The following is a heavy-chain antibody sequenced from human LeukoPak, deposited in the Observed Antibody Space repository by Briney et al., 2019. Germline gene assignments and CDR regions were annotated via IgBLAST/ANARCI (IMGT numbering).Heavy chain of an antibody. J-gene: IGHJ4*02. V-gene: IGHV3-53*01. D-gene: IGHD4-23*01. CDR3: ARRAGGYSHPYDY. CDR1: GFTVSGNY. Sequence: GGSLRLSCTVSGFTVSGNYMSWVRQAPGKGLEWVSLIYSGGTTYYADSVKGRFTISRDNSKNTLYLQMNSLRAEDTAVYYCARRAGGYSHPYDYWGQGILVTVSS. CDR2: IYSGGTT.